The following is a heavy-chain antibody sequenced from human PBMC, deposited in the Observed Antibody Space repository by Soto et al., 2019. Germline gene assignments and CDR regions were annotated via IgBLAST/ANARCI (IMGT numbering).Heavy chain of an antibody. Sequence: SQTLSLTCGISGDSVSSNSAAWNWIRQSPSRGLEWLGRTYYRSKWYNDYALSVKSRITVTPDTSKNQFSLQLNSVTPEDTPAYYCATGSPSNRGAWLGPCGQGTQVTASS. CDR2: TYYRSKWYN. D-gene: IGHD2-8*01. CDR1: GDSVSSNSAA. J-gene: IGHJ5*02. CDR3: ATGSPSNRGAWLGP. V-gene: IGHV6-1*01.